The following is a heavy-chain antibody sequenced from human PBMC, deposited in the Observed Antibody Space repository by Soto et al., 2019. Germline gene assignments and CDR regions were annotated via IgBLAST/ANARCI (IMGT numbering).Heavy chain of an antibody. D-gene: IGHD3-10*01. CDR2: IIPIFGTA. CDR3: ATCSITLVREADYTMDV. CDR1: GGTFSSYA. Sequence: QVQLVQSGAEVKKPGSSVKVSCKPSGGTFSSYAISWVRQAPGQGLEWMGGIIPIFGTANYAQKFQDRVKNTADESTSTAYMELSSVSSEHTAVYYCATCSITLVREADYTMDVWGQGTMVTVSS. V-gene: IGHV1-69*01. J-gene: IGHJ6*02.